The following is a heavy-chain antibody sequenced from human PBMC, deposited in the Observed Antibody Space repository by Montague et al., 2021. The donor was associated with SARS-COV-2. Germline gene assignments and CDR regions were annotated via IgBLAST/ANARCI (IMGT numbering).Heavy chain of an antibody. J-gene: IGHJ6*03. CDR1: GGSFSGYY. CDR2: INNSGST. V-gene: IGHV4-34*01. D-gene: IGHD6-25*01. CDR3: ARGVSVSASGGWVPVALFDCYHYLDV. Sequence: SETLSPTCAVYGGSFSGYYWTWIRRRPGKGLEWMGEINNSGSTSYSPYFKRRVTISVDTSKNQFAVQLTSLTAADTGVYYCARGVSVSASGGWVPVALFDCYHYLDVWSKGTPVTVS.